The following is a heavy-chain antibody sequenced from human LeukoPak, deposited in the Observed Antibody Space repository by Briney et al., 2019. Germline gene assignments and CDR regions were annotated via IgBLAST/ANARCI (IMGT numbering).Heavy chain of an antibody. J-gene: IGHJ4*02. D-gene: IGHD4-17*01. CDR1: GFTFSTYA. Sequence: GSLRLSCAASGFTFSTYAMSWIRQPPGKGLEWIGEINHSGSTNYNPSLKSRVTISVDTSKNQFSLKLSSVTAADTAVYYCARGGSMTTVTTVLDYWGQGTLVTVSS. CDR2: INHSGST. V-gene: IGHV4-34*01. CDR3: ARGGSMTTVTTVLDY.